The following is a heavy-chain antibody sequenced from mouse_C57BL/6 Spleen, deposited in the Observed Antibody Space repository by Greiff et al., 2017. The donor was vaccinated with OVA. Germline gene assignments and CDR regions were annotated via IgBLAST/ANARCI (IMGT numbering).Heavy chain of an antibody. CDR3: AKAYYSNYWYFDV. V-gene: IGHV1-72*01. J-gene: IGHJ1*03. CDR1: GYTFTSYW. Sequence: QVQLQQPGAELVKPGASVKLSCKASGYTFTSYWMHWVKQRPGRGLEWIGRIDPNSGGTTYNEKFKSKATLTVDKPSSTAYMQLSSLTSEDSAVYYCAKAYYSNYWYFDVWGTGTTVTVSS. D-gene: IGHD2-5*01. CDR2: IDPNSGGT.